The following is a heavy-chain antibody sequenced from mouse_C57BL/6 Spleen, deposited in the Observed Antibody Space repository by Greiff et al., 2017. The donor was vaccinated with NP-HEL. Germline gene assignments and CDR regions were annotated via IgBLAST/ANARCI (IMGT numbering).Heavy chain of an antibody. J-gene: IGHJ3*01. CDR2: INPYNGDT. CDR3: AKSPWFAY. CDR1: GYSFTGYF. V-gene: IGHV1-20*01. D-gene: IGHD6-2*01. Sequence: EVQLHQSGPELVKPGDSVKISCKASGYSFTGYFMNWVMQSHGKSLEWIGRINPYNGDTFYNQKFKGKATLTVDKSSSTAHMELRSLTSEDSAVYYCAKSPWFAYWGQGTLVTVSA.